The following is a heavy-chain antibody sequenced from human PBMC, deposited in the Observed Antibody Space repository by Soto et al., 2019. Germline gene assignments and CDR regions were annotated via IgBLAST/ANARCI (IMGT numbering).Heavy chain of an antibody. Sequence: ASAKVSCKASGYTFTSYGISWVRQAPGQGLEWMGWISAYNGNTNYAQKLQGRVTVTTDTSTSTAYMELRSLRSDDTAVYYCATEHYDILTGYYLGSEYWGQGTLVTVSS. CDR2: ISAYNGNT. J-gene: IGHJ4*02. V-gene: IGHV1-18*01. D-gene: IGHD3-9*01. CDR3: ATEHYDILTGYYLGSEY. CDR1: GYTFTSYG.